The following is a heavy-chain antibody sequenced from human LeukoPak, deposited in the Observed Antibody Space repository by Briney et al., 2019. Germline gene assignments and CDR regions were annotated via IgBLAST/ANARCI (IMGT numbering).Heavy chain of an antibody. Sequence: SETLSLTCSVSGYSIGSGYDWAWIRQPPGKGLEWIGSIFYSGRTYYNPSLKSRVTMSVDTSKNQFSLRLSSVNAADTAVYYCARTEESGYSYRYFGYYYYMDVWGKGTTVTVSS. V-gene: IGHV4-38-2*02. CDR3: ARTEESGYSYRYFGYYYYMDV. CDR1: GYSIGSGYD. D-gene: IGHD5-18*01. J-gene: IGHJ6*03. CDR2: IFYSGRT.